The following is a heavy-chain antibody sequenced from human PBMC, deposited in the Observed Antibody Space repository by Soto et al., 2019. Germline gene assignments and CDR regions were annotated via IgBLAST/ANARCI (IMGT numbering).Heavy chain of an antibody. Sequence: SETLSLTCTVSGGSIRGYYWIWIRQPPGKGLEWIGYIYYSGSTDYNPSLKSRVTISVDTSKNQFSLKLRSVTAADTAVYYCARDSYNFDDWGQGILVTVSS. J-gene: IGHJ4*02. CDR2: IYYSGST. CDR3: ARDSYNFDD. D-gene: IGHD5-18*01. V-gene: IGHV4-59*01. CDR1: GGSIRGYY.